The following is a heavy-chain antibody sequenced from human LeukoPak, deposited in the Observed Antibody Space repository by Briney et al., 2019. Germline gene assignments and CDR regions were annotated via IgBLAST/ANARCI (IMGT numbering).Heavy chain of an antibody. CDR1: GGSISSGDYY. D-gene: IGHD4-17*01. CDR3: AREVEGGDYHNWFDP. Sequence: PSQTLSLTCTVSGGSISSGDYYWSWIRQPPGKGLEWIGYVYYSGSTNYNPSLKSRVTISVDTSKNQFSLKLSSVTAADTAVYYCAREVEGGDYHNWFDPWGQGTLVTVSS. J-gene: IGHJ5*02. CDR2: VYYSGST. V-gene: IGHV4-61*08.